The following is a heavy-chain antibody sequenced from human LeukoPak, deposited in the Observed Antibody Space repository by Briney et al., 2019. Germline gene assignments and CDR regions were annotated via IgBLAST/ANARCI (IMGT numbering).Heavy chain of an antibody. D-gene: IGHD6-13*01. Sequence: PGGSLRLSCAASGLTFSTHSMTWVRQAPGKGLEWVSSISGSSNYIHYADSVRGRFTISRDNAKNSLYLQMNSLRAEDTAVYYCARVAPSGWYASFQHWGQGTLVAFSS. CDR3: ARVAPSGWYASFQH. J-gene: IGHJ1*01. V-gene: IGHV3-21*04. CDR1: GLTFSTHS. CDR2: ISGSSNYI.